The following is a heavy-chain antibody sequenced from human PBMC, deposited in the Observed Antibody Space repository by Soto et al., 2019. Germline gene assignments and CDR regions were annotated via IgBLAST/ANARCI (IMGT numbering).Heavy chain of an antibody. CDR1: GFTFSSYG. CDR2: IWYDGSNK. CDR3: ARRRWGDAFDI. J-gene: IGHJ3*02. D-gene: IGHD3-16*01. Sequence: QVQLVESGGGVVQPGRSLRLSCAASGFTFSSYGMHWVRQAPGKGLEWVAVIWYDGSNKYYADSVKGRFTISRDNSKNTLYLQMNSRRAEDTAVYYCARRRWGDAFDIWGQGTMVTVSS. V-gene: IGHV3-33*01.